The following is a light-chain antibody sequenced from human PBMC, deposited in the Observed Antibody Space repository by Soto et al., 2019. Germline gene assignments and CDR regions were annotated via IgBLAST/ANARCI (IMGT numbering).Light chain of an antibody. CDR3: SSYTSSSTVI. J-gene: IGLJ2*01. V-gene: IGLV2-14*01. CDR2: EVS. CDR1: SSDVGGYNY. Sequence: QSVLTQPASVSGSPGQSITISCTGTSSDVGGYNYVSWYQQHPGKAPKFVIYEVSNRPSGVSNRFSGSKSGNTASLTISGLQAEDEADYYCSSYTSSSTVIFGGGTKLTVL.